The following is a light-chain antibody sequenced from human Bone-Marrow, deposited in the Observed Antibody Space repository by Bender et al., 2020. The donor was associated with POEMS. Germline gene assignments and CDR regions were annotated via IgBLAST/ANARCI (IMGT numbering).Light chain of an antibody. Sequence: SYILTQSPSVSVAPGETARITCGGDDIGRKNVNWYQQRPGLAPVVVVHDDDDRPAGIPERFSGSNSGNTATLTISRVEAGDEADYYCQLWDISGDGVVFGGGTKLTVL. CDR1: DIGRKN. V-gene: IGLV3-21*02. CDR3: QLWDISGDGVV. J-gene: IGLJ2*01. CDR2: DDD.